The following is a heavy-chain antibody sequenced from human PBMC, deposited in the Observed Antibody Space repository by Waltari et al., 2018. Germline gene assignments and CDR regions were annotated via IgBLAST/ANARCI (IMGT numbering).Heavy chain of an antibody. J-gene: IGHJ4*02. CDR3: ARDDGYGDSGLDY. V-gene: IGHV3-30-3*01. Sequence: QVQLVESGGVVVQPGRSLRLSCAASGFTFRTYSMHWVRQAPGKGLEWVAGILYDGSKEYYADSVKGRFTISRDNSKNTLCLQMNSLRAEDTAVYYCARDDGYGDSGLDYWGQGTLVTVSS. CDR2: ILYDGSKE. D-gene: IGHD4-17*01. CDR1: GFTFRTYS.